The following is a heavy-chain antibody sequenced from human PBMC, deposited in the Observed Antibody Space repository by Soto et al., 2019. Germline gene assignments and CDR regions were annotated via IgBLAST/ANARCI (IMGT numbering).Heavy chain of an antibody. CDR1: GFTVSSTNY. CDR3: HGYGD. CDR2: IYPGDTT. D-gene: IGHD5-12*01. J-gene: IGHJ4*02. Sequence: PGGSLRLSCVVSGFTVSSTNYMSWVRQAPGKGLEWVSVIYPGDTTFYADSVKGRLTISRDNSKNTLYLQMNSLRAEDTAVYYCHGYGDWGQGTLVTVSS. V-gene: IGHV3-53*01.